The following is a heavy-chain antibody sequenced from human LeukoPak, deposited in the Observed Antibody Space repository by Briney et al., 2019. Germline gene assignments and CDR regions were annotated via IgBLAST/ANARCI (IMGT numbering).Heavy chain of an antibody. J-gene: IGHJ4*02. V-gene: IGHV4-4*07. Sequence: SETLSLTCTVSGGSVTSYYWSWIRQPAGKGLEWIGRVYSSGTTNYNPSLKSRVTMSVDTSKNQFSLKLSSVTAADTAVYYCARVVGATTDYYFDYWGQGTLVTVSS. CDR3: ARVVGATTDYYFDY. CDR2: VYSSGTT. D-gene: IGHD1-26*01. CDR1: GGSVTSYY.